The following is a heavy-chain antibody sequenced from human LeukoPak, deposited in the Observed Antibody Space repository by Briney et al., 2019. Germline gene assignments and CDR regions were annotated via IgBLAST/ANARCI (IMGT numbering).Heavy chain of an antibody. CDR3: VKDHIVVPAASGLTDY. Sequence: GGSLRLSCAASGFTFSSYAMSWVRQAPGKGLEWVSAISGSGGSTNYADSVKGRFTISRDNSKNTLYLQMNSLRAEDTAVYYCVKDHIVVPAASGLTDYWGQGTLVTVSS. CDR1: GFTFSSYA. D-gene: IGHD2-2*01. V-gene: IGHV3-23*01. CDR2: ISGSGGST. J-gene: IGHJ4*02.